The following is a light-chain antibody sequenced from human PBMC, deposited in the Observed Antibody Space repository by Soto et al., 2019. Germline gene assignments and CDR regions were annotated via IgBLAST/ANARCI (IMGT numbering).Light chain of an antibody. CDR1: ESVSTN. Sequence: EIVMTQSPATLSVSPGERATLSCRASESVSTNLAWYQQKPGQAPRLLIYGASTRATGIPARFSGSGPGTEFTLTISRLQSEDFAVYYCQQYNDWPLTFGQGTRLEI. V-gene: IGKV3-15*01. CDR2: GAS. J-gene: IGKJ5*01. CDR3: QQYNDWPLT.